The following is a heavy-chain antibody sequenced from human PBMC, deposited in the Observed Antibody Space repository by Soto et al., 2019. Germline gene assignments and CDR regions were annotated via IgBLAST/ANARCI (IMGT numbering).Heavy chain of an antibody. V-gene: IGHV3-48*02. J-gene: IGHJ4*02. D-gene: IGHD2-15*01. CDR2: ISSGSSSI. CDR1: GFTFGTYG. CDR3: ARYNCSATTCYSDPFDY. Sequence: EVQLVESGGGLVQLGGSLRLSCAASGFTFGTYGMNWVRQAPGKGLEWISYISSGSSSIYYADSVRGRVTISRDNAKNSLYLQMSSLRDEDTAVYYCARYNCSATTCYSDPFDYWGQGTLVTVSS.